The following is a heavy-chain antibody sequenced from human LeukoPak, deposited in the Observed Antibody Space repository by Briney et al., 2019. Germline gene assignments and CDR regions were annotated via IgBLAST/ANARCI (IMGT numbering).Heavy chain of an antibody. CDR1: GFTFSSYA. D-gene: IGHD3-22*01. CDR2: IKQDGSEK. CDR3: ARDRPYYDSSGQFDY. Sequence: PGGSLRLSCAASGFTFSSYAMSWVRQAPGKGLEWVANIKQDGSEKYYVDSVKGRFTISRDNAKNSLYLQMSSLRAEDTAVYYCARDRPYYDSSGQFDYWGRGTLVTVSS. J-gene: IGHJ4*02. V-gene: IGHV3-7*03.